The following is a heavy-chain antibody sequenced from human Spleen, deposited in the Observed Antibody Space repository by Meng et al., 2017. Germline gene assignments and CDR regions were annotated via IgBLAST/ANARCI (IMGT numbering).Heavy chain of an antibody. CDR1: ESTLSSDV. Sequence: GGSLRLSCAASESTLSSDVMHWVRQAPGKGLEWVAAISQDSNSKYFADSVKGRFTISRDNSENTVYLQLNSLRPEDTAVYYCARRDVNNFFDPWGQGTLVTVSS. V-gene: IGHV3-30*04. J-gene: IGHJ5*02. CDR3: ARRDVNNFFDP. CDR2: ISQDSNSK.